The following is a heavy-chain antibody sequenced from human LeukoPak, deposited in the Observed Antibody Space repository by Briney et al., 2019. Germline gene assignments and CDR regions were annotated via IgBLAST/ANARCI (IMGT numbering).Heavy chain of an antibody. CDR2: INPSGGST. CDR1: GYTFTGYY. CDR3: ASLSVDTAMVTV. J-gene: IGHJ4*02. Sequence: ASVKVSCKASGYTFTGYYMHWVRQAPGQGLEWMGIINPSGGSTSYAQKFQGRVTMTRDTSTSTVYMELSSLRSEDTAVYYCASLSVDTAMVTVWGQGTLVTVSS. V-gene: IGHV1-46*01. D-gene: IGHD5-18*01.